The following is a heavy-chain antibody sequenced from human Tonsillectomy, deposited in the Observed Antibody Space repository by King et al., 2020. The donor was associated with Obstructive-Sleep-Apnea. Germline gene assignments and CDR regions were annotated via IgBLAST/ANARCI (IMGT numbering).Heavy chain of an antibody. CDR3: ARHALEYYGSGSPFDY. D-gene: IGHD3-10*01. Sequence: LQLQESGPGLVKSSETLSLTCTVSGGSISSSSYYWGWIRQPPGKGLEWIGSIYYSGSTYYNPSLKSRVTISVDTSKNQFSLKLSSVPAAETAVYYCARHALEYYGSGSPFDYWGQGTLVTVSS. CDR1: GGSISSSSYY. V-gene: IGHV4-39*01. CDR2: IYYSGST. J-gene: IGHJ4*02.